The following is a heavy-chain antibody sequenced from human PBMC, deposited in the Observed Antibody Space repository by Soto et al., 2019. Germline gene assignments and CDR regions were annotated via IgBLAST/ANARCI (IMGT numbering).Heavy chain of an antibody. J-gene: IGHJ4*02. V-gene: IGHV2-26*01. CDR3: ARSYSGSYCFFDY. Sequence: QVTLKESGPVLVKPTETLTLTCTVSGFSLSNARMGVSWIRQPPGKALQWLAHIFSNDENSYSTSLKSMLTISKDTSKSQVVLTMTNMDPVDTATYYGARSYSGSYCFFDYWGQGTLVTVSS. CDR2: IFSNDEN. D-gene: IGHD1-26*01. CDR1: GFSLSNARMG.